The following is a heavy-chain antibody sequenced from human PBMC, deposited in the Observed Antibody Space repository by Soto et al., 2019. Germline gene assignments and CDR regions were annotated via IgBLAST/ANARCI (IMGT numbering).Heavy chain of an antibody. CDR3: ARGKTIFGVVILYGMDV. CDR1: GGSFSGYY. J-gene: IGHJ6*02. Sequence: SETLSLTCAVYGGSFSGYYWSWIRQSPGKGLEWIGEINHSGSTNYNPSLKSRVTISVDTSKNQFSLKLSSVTAADTAVYYCARGKTIFGVVILYGMDVWGQGTTVTVSS. D-gene: IGHD3-3*01. CDR2: INHSGST. V-gene: IGHV4-34*01.